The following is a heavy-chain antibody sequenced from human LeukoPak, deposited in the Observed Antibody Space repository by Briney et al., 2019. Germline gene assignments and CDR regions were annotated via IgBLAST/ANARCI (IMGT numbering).Heavy chain of an antibody. Sequence: ASVKVSCKASGYTFTSYYMHWVRQAPGQGLEWMGIINPSGGSTSSAQKFQGRVTITADESTSTAYMELSSLRSEDTAVYYCARGYYGSGSFDYWGQGTLVTVSS. CDR3: ARGYYGSGSFDY. J-gene: IGHJ4*02. CDR1: GYTFTSYY. D-gene: IGHD3-10*01. CDR2: INPSGGST. V-gene: IGHV1-46*01.